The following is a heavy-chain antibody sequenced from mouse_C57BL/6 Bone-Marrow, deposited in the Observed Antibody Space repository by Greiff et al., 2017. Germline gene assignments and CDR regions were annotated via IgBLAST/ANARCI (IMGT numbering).Heavy chain of an antibody. Sequence: QVTLKESGPGILQPSQTLSLTCSFSGFSLSTFGMGVGWIRQPSGKGLEWLAHIWWDDDKYYNPALKSRLTISKDTSKNQVFLKIAHVDTADTATYYVARIANYYGSSPFAYWGQGTLVTVSA. D-gene: IGHD1-1*01. CDR1: GFSLSTFGMG. V-gene: IGHV8-8*01. CDR2: IWWDDDK. CDR3: ARIANYYGSSPFAY. J-gene: IGHJ3*01.